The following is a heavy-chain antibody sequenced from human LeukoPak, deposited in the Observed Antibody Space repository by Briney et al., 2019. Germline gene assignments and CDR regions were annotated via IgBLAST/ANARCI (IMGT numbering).Heavy chain of an antibody. V-gene: IGHV4-31*03. CDR1: RGSISSGGNY. Sequence: SQTLSLTCTVSRGSISSGGNYWGWIRQYPGKGLEWIGYIYYSGTTYYNPSLESRVTISLDTSKNQFSLKLSSVTAADAAVYYCARAPIYYYDSSGYEDYYYMDVWGKGTTVTVSS. CDR3: ARAPIYYYDSSGYEDYYYMDV. D-gene: IGHD3-22*01. CDR2: IYYSGTT. J-gene: IGHJ6*03.